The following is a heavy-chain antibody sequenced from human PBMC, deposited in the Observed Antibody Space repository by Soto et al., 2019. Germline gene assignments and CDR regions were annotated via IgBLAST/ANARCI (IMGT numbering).Heavy chain of an antibody. V-gene: IGHV4-39*01. CDR2: VHSSGGT. CDR1: HGSITSGDYF. CDR3: ASVVVGATRQTGSDH. Sequence: QLQDSGPGLVKPSETLSLTCTVSHGSITSGDYFWAWIRQPPGKGLEFIGSVHSSGGTYYSPSLKRRASMSIDKSRNQFSLKLTSVNAGDTAVYFCASVVVGATRQTGSDHWGQGTLVTVS. D-gene: IGHD2-15*01. J-gene: IGHJ4*02.